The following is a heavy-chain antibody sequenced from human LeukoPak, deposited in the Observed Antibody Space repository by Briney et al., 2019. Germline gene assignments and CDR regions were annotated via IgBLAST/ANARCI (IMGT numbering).Heavy chain of an antibody. J-gene: IGHJ6*02. V-gene: IGHV3-53*01. Sequence: GGSLRLSCAASGFTVNSKYMSWVRQAPGTGLEWVSVVYSGGQTYYADSVRGRFTVSRDISKNTMYLQMNSLRAEDTAVYYCAREQRGYYGSGSYDGYYYGMDVWGQGTTVTVSS. CDR1: GFTVNSKY. CDR3: AREQRGYYGSGSYDGYYYGMDV. D-gene: IGHD3-10*01. CDR2: VYSGGQT.